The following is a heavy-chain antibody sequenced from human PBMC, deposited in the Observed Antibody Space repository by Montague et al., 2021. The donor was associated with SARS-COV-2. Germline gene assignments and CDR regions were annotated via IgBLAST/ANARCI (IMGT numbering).Heavy chain of an antibody. V-gene: IGHV4-39*01. CDR3: ARARIQIGAGRWFDP. J-gene: IGHJ5*02. Sequence: SEALSLTCTVSGGSISSSGYYWSWIRQPPGKGLEWIGNIYYSGSTYYNPSLKSRVTISVDTSKNQFSLKLSSVTAADTAVYYCARARIQIGAGRWFDPWGQGTLVTVSS. D-gene: IGHD5-18*01. CDR1: GGSISSSGYY. CDR2: IYYSGST.